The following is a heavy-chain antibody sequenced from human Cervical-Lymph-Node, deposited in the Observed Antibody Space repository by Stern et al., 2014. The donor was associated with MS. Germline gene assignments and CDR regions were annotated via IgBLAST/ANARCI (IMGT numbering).Heavy chain of an antibody. Sequence: EVKLVESGGGLVQPGGSLRLSCAASGFTFSYYSMNWVRQAPGKGLEWVSYISSSSAIFSEESVKRRINTFRDTAKKPLYLQMNSLRDEDTAVYYCATFSDSRTHFDYWGQGTLVTVSS. CDR1: GFTFSYYS. D-gene: IGHD2-15*01. J-gene: IGHJ4*02. CDR2: ISSSSAI. CDR3: ATFSDSRTHFDY. V-gene: IGHV3-48*02.